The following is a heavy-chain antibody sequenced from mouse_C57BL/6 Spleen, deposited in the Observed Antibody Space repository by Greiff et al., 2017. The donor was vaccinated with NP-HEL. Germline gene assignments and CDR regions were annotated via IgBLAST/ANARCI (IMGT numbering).Heavy chain of an antibody. CDR3: TREGVYYGSSYFDY. J-gene: IGHJ2*01. Sequence: VQLQQSGAELVRPGASVTLSCKASGYTFTDYEMHWVKQTPVHGLEWIGAIDPETGGTAYNQKFKGKAILTADKSSSTAYMELRSLTSEDSAVYYCTREGVYYGSSYFDYWGQGTTLTVSS. CDR1: GYTFTDYE. D-gene: IGHD1-1*01. CDR2: IDPETGGT. V-gene: IGHV1-15*01.